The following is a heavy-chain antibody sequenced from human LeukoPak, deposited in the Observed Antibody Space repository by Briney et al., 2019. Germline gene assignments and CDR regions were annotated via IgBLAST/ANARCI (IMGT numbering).Heavy chain of an antibody. CDR3: ARRLTQYDCFDP. CDR2: TYYRSTWYN. J-gene: IGHJ5*02. Sequence: SQTLSLTCAISGDSVSINSVTWNWIRQSPSRGLEWLGRTYYRSTWYNDYAVSVRGRITVNPDTSKNQFSLHLNSVTPVDTAVYYCARRLTQYDCFDPWGRGILVTVSS. CDR1: GDSVSINSVT. D-gene: IGHD2-2*01. V-gene: IGHV6-1*01.